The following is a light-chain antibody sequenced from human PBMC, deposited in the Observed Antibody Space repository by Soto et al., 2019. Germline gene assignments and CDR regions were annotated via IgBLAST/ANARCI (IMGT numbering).Light chain of an antibody. CDR3: SSIASSNTLV. Sequence: QSALTQPASVSGSPGQSITISCIGTSSDIGTYNYVSWYQQHPGKAPNLVIFYGSNRPSGVSDRFSGSKSGNTASLTISGLQVEDEGDYYCSSIASSNTLVXGGGTKLNVL. V-gene: IGLV2-14*01. CDR1: SSDIGTYNY. J-gene: IGLJ2*01. CDR2: YGS.